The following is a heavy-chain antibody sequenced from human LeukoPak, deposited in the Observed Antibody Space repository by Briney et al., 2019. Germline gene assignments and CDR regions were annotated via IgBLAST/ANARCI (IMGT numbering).Heavy chain of an antibody. CDR3: TRDSGTYNWFDP. D-gene: IGHD1-26*01. V-gene: IGHV3-73*01. CDR1: GFTFSGSA. Sequence: GGSLRLSCAASGFTFSGSAIHWVRQSSGKGLEWVGQIDKKDKGYATATAYAASVKGRFTISRDDSINTAYLQMKSLKTEDTALYYCTRDSGTYNWFDPWGEGTLVTVSS. J-gene: IGHJ5*02. CDR2: IDKKDKGYATAT.